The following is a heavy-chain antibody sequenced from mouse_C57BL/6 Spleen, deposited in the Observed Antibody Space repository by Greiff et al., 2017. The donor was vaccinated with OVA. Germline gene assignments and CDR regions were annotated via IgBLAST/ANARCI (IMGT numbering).Heavy chain of an antibody. J-gene: IGHJ1*03. CDR3: ARQRQSDV. V-gene: IGHV5-9*01. CDR2: ISGGGGNT. Sequence: EVQRVESGGGLVKPGGSLKLSCAASGFTFSSYTMSWVRQTPEKRLEWVATISGGGGNTYYPDSVKGRFTISRDNAKNTLYLQMSSLRSEDTALYYCARQRQSDVWGTGTTVTVSS. CDR1: GFTFSSYT. D-gene: IGHD2-12*01.